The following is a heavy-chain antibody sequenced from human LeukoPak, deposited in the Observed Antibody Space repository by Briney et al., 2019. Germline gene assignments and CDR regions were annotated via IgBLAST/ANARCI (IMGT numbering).Heavy chain of an antibody. Sequence: ASVKVSCKASGYTFTNYAMHWVRQAPGQRLEWMGWSSAGNGNTKYSREFQGRVTISRDTSASTAYMELSSLRSEDMAVYYCARGHSGYDIDYWGQGTLVTVSS. CDR1: GYTFTNYA. CDR2: SSAGNGNT. V-gene: IGHV1-3*02. CDR3: ARGHSGYDIDY. J-gene: IGHJ4*02. D-gene: IGHD5-12*01.